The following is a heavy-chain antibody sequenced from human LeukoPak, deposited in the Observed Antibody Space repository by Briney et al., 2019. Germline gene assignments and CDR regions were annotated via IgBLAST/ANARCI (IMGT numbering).Heavy chain of an antibody. D-gene: IGHD3-10*01. Sequence: GGSLRLSCAASGFTFSSYWMTWVRQAPGKGLERVANIKQDGSEKYYVDSVKGRFTISRDTSKTTISLQMNSLRVEDSAVYYCAKWTRTTLFRGDRARFDSWGQGTLVTVSS. J-gene: IGHJ4*02. CDR1: GFTFSSYW. CDR2: IKQDGSEK. CDR3: AKWTRTTLFRGDRARFDS. V-gene: IGHV3-7*03.